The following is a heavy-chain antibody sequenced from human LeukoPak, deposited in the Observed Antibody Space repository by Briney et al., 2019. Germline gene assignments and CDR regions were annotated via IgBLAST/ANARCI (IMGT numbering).Heavy chain of an antibody. D-gene: IGHD5-24*01. CDR3: ARDQGGYNLDY. CDR2: IYSGGST. Sequence: PGGPLRLSCAASGFTVSSNYMSWVRQAPGKGLEGVSVIYSGGSTYYADSVKGRFTISRDNSKNTLYLQMNSLRAEDTAVYYCARDQGGYNLDYWGQGTLVTVSS. J-gene: IGHJ4*02. V-gene: IGHV3-66*01. CDR1: GFTVSSNY.